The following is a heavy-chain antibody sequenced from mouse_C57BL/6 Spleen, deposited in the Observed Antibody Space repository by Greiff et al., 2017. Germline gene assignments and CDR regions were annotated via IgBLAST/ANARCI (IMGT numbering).Heavy chain of an antibody. CDR3: ARPNWDGAY. CDR2: IDPSDSYT. Sequence: VQLQQPGAELVKPGASVKLSCKASGYTFTSYWMQWVKQRPGQGLEWIGEIDPSDSYTNYNQKFKGKATLTVDTSSSTAYMQLSSLTSEDSAVYYCARPNWDGAYWGQGTLVTVSA. J-gene: IGHJ3*01. D-gene: IGHD4-1*01. CDR1: GYTFTSYW. V-gene: IGHV1-50*01.